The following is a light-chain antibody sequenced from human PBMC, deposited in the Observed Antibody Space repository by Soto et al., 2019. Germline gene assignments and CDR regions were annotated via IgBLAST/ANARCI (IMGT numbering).Light chain of an antibody. Sequence: DIQMTQSPSTLSASVGDRVAITCRASQSISQWVAWYQQKPGRAPELLIYDASKLKSGVPSRFSGSGSGTDFTLTISRLEPEDFAVYYCQQYGSSPTFGQGTKVDI. CDR2: DAS. J-gene: IGKJ1*01. CDR1: QSISQW. CDR3: QQYGSSPT. V-gene: IGKV1-5*01.